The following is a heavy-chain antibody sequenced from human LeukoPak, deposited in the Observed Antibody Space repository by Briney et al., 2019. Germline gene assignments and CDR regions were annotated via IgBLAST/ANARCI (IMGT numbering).Heavy chain of an antibody. CDR1: GFTFSSYG. D-gene: IGHD3-9*01. CDR2: ISGSGSTI. Sequence: GGSLRLSCAASGFTFSSYGMSWVRQAPGKGLEWVSAISGSGSTIYYADSVKGRFTISRDNAKNSLYLQMNSLRAEDTAVYYCARDGLNYDILTGYYAQPDYWGQGTLVTVSS. CDR3: ARDGLNYDILTGYYAQPDY. J-gene: IGHJ4*02. V-gene: IGHV3-21*01.